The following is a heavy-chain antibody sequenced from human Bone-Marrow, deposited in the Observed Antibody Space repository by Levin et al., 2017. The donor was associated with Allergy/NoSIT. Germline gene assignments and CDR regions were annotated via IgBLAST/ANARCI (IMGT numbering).Heavy chain of an antibody. D-gene: IGHD2-8*02. Sequence: GGSLRLSCAASGFTFSDSAIHWVRQASGKGLEWVGRVRSKTNNYATTYAASVKGRFTISRDESKNTAYLQMNSLKTEDTAVYYCTRNILPLVADSDYWGQGTLVTVSS. J-gene: IGHJ4*02. CDR3: TRNILPLVADSDY. CDR2: VRSKTNNYAT. V-gene: IGHV3-73*01. CDR1: GFTFSDSA.